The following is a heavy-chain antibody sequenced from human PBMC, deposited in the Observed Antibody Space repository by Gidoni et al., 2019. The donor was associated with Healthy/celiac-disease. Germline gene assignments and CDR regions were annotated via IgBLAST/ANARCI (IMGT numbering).Heavy chain of an antibody. J-gene: IGHJ4*02. CDR2: IYYSGST. Sequence: QLQLQESGPGLVKPSETLSLTCTVSGGSISSSSYYWGWIRQPPGKGLEWIGSIYYSGSTYYNPSLKSRVTISVDTSKNQFSLKLSSVTAADTAVYYCARLAGIRQQLAAIGWGQGTLVTVSS. V-gene: IGHV4-39*01. CDR3: ARLAGIRQQLAAIG. CDR1: GGSISSSSYY. D-gene: IGHD6-13*01.